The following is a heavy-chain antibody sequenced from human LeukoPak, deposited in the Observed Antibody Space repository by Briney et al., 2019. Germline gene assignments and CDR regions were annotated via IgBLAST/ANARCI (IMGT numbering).Heavy chain of an antibody. V-gene: IGHV3-30*02. CDR3: AKDLNYGDLLDY. J-gene: IGHJ4*02. D-gene: IGHD4-17*01. CDR2: IRDDGRNK. Sequence: HPGGSLRLSCAASGFTFSDYAMNWVRQAPGKGLKWVAFIRDDGRNKYYTDSVKGRFTISRDNSKNTLYLQMNSLRAEDTGVYYCAKDLNYGDLLDYWGQGTLVTVSS. CDR1: GFTFSDYA.